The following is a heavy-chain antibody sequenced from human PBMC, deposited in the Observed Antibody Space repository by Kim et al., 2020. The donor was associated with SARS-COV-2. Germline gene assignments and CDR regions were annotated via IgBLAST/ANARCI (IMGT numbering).Heavy chain of an antibody. CDR1: GGSISSYY. J-gene: IGHJ3*02. Sequence: SETLSLTCTVSGGSISSYYWSWIRQPPGKGLEWIGYIYYSGSTNYNPSLKSRVTISVDTSKNQFSLKLSSVTAAAPAVYYCARDNLGSEMATTYDAFDI. CDR3: ARDNLGSEMATTYDAFDI. D-gene: IGHD5-12*01. V-gene: IGHV4-59*01. CDR2: IYYSGST.